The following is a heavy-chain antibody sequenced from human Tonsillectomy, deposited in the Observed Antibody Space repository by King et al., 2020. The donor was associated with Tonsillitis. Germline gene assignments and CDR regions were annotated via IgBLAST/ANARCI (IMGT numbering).Heavy chain of an antibody. CDR1: GFTFTTYA. J-gene: IGHJ6*03. D-gene: IGHD2-2*01. V-gene: IGHV3-30-3*01. Sequence: VQLVESGGGVVQPGRSLRLSCAASGFTFTTYAMHWVRQAPGKGLEWVAFISYDGSNNSYTDSVKGRYTISRDNSKNTLYLQMNSLSAEDTAVYYCARAGFCDSTSCYRYYYYMDVGGKGTTVTVSS. CDR3: ARAGFCDSTSCYRYYYYMDV. CDR2: ISYDGSNN.